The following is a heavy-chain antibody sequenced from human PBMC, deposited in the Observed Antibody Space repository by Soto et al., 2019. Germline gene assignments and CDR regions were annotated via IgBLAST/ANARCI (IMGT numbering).Heavy chain of an antibody. D-gene: IGHD3-10*01. Sequence: PSETLSLTCAVYGGSFSGYYWSWIRQPPGKGLEWIGEINHSGSTNYNPSLKSRVTISVDTSKNQFSLKLSSVTAADTAVYYCARARITMVRGLYYGMDVWGQGTTVTVSS. CDR3: ARARITMVRGLYYGMDV. CDR2: INHSGST. CDR1: GGSFSGYY. V-gene: IGHV4-34*01. J-gene: IGHJ6*02.